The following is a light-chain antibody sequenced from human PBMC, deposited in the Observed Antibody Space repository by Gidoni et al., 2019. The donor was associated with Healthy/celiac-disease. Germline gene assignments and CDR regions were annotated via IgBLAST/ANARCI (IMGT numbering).Light chain of an antibody. J-gene: IGKJ4*01. Sequence: DIKMTQSPSTLSASVGDRVTITCRASQSISTWLAWYQQKPGKAPKLLIYKASSLQSGVPSRLSGSGSGTEFTLTISSLQPDDFATYYCQQYNSYLTFGGGTKVEIK. CDR2: KAS. CDR1: QSISTW. V-gene: IGKV1-5*03. CDR3: QQYNSYLT.